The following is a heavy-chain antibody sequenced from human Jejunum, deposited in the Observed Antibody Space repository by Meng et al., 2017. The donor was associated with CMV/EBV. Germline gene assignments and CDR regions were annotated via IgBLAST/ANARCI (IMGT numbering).Heavy chain of an antibody. D-gene: IGHD1-26*01. CDR1: GLTVSSNY. V-gene: IGHV3-66*01. CDR3: ASRVGVVGATHGAFDI. J-gene: IGHJ3*02. Sequence: GLTVSSNYMTWVRQAPGKGLEWVSAIHSGGNTYYPDSVKGRFTISRDNAKNTLWLQMNTLRPEDTAVYYCASRVGVVGATHGAFDIWGPGTMVTVSS. CDR2: IHSGGNT.